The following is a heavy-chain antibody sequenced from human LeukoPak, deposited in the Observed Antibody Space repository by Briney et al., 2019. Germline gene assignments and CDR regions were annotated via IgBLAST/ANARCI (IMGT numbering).Heavy chain of an antibody. Sequence: SETLSLTCSVSGGSITSYYWSWIRQSPGKGVVWIGFIYYSGSTTYNPSLKSRVPISVDTSKNQFSLKLSSVTAADTAVYYCARLRLNIRFFDIWSQGTMVTVSS. V-gene: IGHV4-59*08. CDR2: IYYSGST. J-gene: IGHJ3*02. CDR1: GGSITSYY. D-gene: IGHD2/OR15-2a*01. CDR3: ARLRLNIRFFDI.